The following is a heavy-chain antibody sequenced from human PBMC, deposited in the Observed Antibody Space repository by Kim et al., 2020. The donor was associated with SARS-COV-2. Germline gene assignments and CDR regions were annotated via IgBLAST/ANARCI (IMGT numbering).Heavy chain of an antibody. CDR2: INPNSGGT. V-gene: IGHV1-2*02. D-gene: IGHD5-12*01. J-gene: IGHJ4*02. Sequence: ASVKVSCKASGYTFTGYYMHWVRQAPGQGLEWMGWINPNSGGTNYAQKFQGRVTMTRDTSISTAYMELSRLRSDDTAVYYCARGGTEMATITGFDYWGQGTLVTVSS. CDR3: ARGGTEMATITGFDY. CDR1: GYTFTGYY.